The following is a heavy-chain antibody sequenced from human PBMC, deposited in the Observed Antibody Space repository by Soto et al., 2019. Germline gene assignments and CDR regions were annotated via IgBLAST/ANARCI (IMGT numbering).Heavy chain of an antibody. CDR2: ISGSGGNP. CDR3: AKSLDYYDSSGYGY. Sequence: GSLILSCAASGFIFSSSAMNWVRQAPGKGLEWVSGISGSGGNPNYADSVKGRFTISRDNSKNTLFLQMSGLRAEDTAVYYCAKSLDYYDSSGYGYWGQGTLVTVSS. V-gene: IGHV3-23*01. J-gene: IGHJ4*02. CDR1: GFIFSSSA. D-gene: IGHD3-22*01.